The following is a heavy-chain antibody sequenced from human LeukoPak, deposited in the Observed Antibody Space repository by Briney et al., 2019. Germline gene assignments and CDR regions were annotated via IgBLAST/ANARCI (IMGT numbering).Heavy chain of an antibody. CDR1: GFTFSSYS. CDR3: AKEWELTQFDY. J-gene: IGHJ4*02. D-gene: IGHD1-26*01. Sequence: PEGSLRLSCAASGFTFSSYSMNWVRQAPGKGLEWVSSISSSSSYIYYADAVKGRFTISRDNSKNTLYLQMNSLRAEDTAVYYCAKEWELTQFDYWGQGTLVTVSS. V-gene: IGHV3-21*04. CDR2: ISSSSSYI.